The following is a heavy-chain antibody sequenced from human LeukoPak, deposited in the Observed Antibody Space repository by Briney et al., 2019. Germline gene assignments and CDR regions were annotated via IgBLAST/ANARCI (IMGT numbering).Heavy chain of an antibody. Sequence: GSLRLSCAASGFTFSSYSMSWVRQAPGKGLEWVSSISSSSGYIYYADSVKGRFTISRDNAKNSLYLEMNSLRGEDTAVYYCARVPSDYWGQGTLVTVSS. CDR2: ISSSSGYI. CDR1: GFTFSSYS. V-gene: IGHV3-21*06. J-gene: IGHJ4*02. CDR3: ARVPSDY.